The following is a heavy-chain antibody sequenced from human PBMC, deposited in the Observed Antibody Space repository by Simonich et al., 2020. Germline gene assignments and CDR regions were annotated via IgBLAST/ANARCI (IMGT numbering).Heavy chain of an antibody. CDR1: GYSISSGYY. CDR3: ARVGYSNYYYYGMDV. J-gene: IGHJ6*02. Sequence: QVQLQESGPGLVQPSETLSLTCAVSGYSISSGYYWGWIRQPPGKGLEWIGSNNHSASTSYTPSLKSRVTISVDTSKTQFSLKLSSVTAADTAVYYCARVGYSNYYYYGMDVWGQGTTVTVSS. CDR2: NNHSAST. D-gene: IGHD6-13*01. V-gene: IGHV4-38-2*01.